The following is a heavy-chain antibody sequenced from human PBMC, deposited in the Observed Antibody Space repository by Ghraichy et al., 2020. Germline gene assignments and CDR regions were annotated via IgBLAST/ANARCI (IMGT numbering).Heavy chain of an antibody. Sequence: ASVKVSCKASGYTFTNYGLSWVRQAPGQGLEWMGWISVYNGNTKYAQKFQGRVTMTTDTSTSTAYMELRSLRSDDTAVYYCARNSRFLEWFREWFDPWGQGTLVTVSS. CDR2: ISVYNGNT. J-gene: IGHJ5*02. CDR3: ARNSRFLEWFREWFDP. V-gene: IGHV1-18*01. D-gene: IGHD3-3*01. CDR1: GYTFTNYG.